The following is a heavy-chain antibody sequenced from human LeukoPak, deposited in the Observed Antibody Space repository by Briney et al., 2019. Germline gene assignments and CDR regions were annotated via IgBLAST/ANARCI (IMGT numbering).Heavy chain of an antibody. D-gene: IGHD2-21*01. Sequence: PGGSLRLSCAASGFTFSSTWMHWFRQGAGKGLVWVSRITSDGRTTIYADSVKGRFSISRDNAKNTLYLQMNSLRAEDTAVYYCAREVVVRDAFDIWGQGTMVTVSS. CDR2: ITSDGRTT. CDR1: GFTFSSTW. CDR3: AREVVVRDAFDI. J-gene: IGHJ3*02. V-gene: IGHV3-74*01.